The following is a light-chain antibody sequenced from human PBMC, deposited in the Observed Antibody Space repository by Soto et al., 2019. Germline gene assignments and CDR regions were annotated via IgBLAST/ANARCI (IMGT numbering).Light chain of an antibody. CDR3: QQYNNWPDT. CDR1: RSVSTN. J-gene: IGKJ2*01. V-gene: IGKV3-15*01. CDR2: GAS. Sequence: EIVMTQSPATLSVSPGAGATLSCRASRSVSTNLAWYQQKLGQAPRLLIYGASTRATGIPANFSGSVSATEFALTISRLQSEDFSVYYCQQYNNWPDTFGQGTKLEIK.